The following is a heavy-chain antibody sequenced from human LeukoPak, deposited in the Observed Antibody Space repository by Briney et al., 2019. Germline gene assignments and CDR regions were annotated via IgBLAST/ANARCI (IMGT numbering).Heavy chain of an antibody. J-gene: IGHJ3*02. V-gene: IGHV3-21*01. CDR1: GFTFSSCS. CDR3: ARASRDRVIVVVVAATRDAFDI. Sequence: GGSLGLSCAASGFTFSSCSMNWVRQAPGKGLEWVSSISSSSSYIYYADSVKGRFTISRDNAKNSLYLQMNSLGAEDTAVYYCARASRDRVIVVVVAATRDAFDIWGQGTMVTVSS. D-gene: IGHD2-15*01. CDR2: ISSSSSYI.